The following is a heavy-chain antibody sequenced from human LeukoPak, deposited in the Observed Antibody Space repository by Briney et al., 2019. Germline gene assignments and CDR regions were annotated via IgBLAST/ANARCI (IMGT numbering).Heavy chain of an antibody. CDR1: GYTFTTYA. V-gene: IGHV1-3*01. CDR2: INAADNT. Sequence: ASVKVSCKASGYTFTTYAIHWVRQAPGQRLEWMGWINAADNTKYSQKLQGRVTFTRDTSASTAYMELSSLRSEDTAIYYCAHLLDYGDNRLDFWGQGTLVTVSS. D-gene: IGHD4-17*01. CDR3: AHLLDYGDNRLDF. J-gene: IGHJ4*02.